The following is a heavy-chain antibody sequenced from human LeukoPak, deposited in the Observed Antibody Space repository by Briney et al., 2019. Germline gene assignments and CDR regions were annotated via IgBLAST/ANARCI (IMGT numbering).Heavy chain of an antibody. J-gene: IGHJ6*02. CDR1: GFTFSNHW. CDR3: GRAMDV. V-gene: IGHV3-7*04. CDR2: IKPDGSAK. Sequence: PGGSLRLSCAASGFTFSNHWMTWVRQGPGKGLEWVGNIKPDGSAKYYVDSVKGRFTISRDNAKNSLYLQMNSLRGDDTAVYYCGRAMDVWGQGTTVIVSS.